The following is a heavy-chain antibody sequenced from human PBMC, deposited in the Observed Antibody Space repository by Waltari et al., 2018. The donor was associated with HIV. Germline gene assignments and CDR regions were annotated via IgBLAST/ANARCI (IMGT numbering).Heavy chain of an antibody. D-gene: IGHD3-3*01. CDR2: IYFSGAA. Sequence: QLHESGPGLVKSSETLSLNCTVSGASINSDDHFWCWIRESPGKGLEWLGSIYFSGAAYYNPSLKSRVTMSVDTSKSQFSMRLTSVTAADTGTYYCARRHYDATFDIWGLGTMVAVSS. CDR3: ARRHYDATFDI. V-gene: IGHV4-39*01. J-gene: IGHJ3*02. CDR1: GASINSDDHF.